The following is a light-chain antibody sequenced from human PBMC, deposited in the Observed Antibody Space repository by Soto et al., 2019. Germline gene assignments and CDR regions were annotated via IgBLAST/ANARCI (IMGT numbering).Light chain of an antibody. J-gene: IGKJ1*01. CDR1: QSVSSSY. Sequence: EIGLTQSPGTLSLSPGERATLSCRASQSVSSSYLAWYQQKPGQAPTLLIYGASSRATGIPDRFSGSGSGTDFTLTISRLEPEDFAVYYCQQYGSSPWTFGQGTKVDIK. CDR2: GAS. CDR3: QQYGSSPWT. V-gene: IGKV3-20*01.